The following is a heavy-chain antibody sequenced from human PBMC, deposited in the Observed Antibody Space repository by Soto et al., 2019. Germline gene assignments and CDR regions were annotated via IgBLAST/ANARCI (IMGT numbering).Heavy chain of an antibody. CDR1: GGSISSGDYY. Sequence: SETLSLTCTVSGGSISSGDYYWSWIRQPPGKGLEWIGYIYYSGSTYYNPSLKSRVTISVDTSKNQFSLKLSSVTAADTAVYYCAGFRGYSYGYIDYWGQGTLVTVSS. D-gene: IGHD5-18*01. CDR2: IYYSGST. CDR3: AGFRGYSYGYIDY. J-gene: IGHJ4*02. V-gene: IGHV4-30-4*01.